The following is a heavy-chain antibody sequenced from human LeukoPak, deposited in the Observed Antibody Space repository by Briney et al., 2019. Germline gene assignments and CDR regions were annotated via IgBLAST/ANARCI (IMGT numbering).Heavy chain of an antibody. Sequence: ASVKVSCKASGYTFTSYDISWVRQATGQGLEWMGWMNPNSGNTGYAQKLQGRVTMTRNTSISTAYMELSSLRSEDTAVYYCARVLGSGRSPFDYWGQGTLVTVSS. CDR1: GYTFTSYD. D-gene: IGHD3-10*01. V-gene: IGHV1-8*01. J-gene: IGHJ4*02. CDR2: MNPNSGNT. CDR3: ARVLGSGRSPFDY.